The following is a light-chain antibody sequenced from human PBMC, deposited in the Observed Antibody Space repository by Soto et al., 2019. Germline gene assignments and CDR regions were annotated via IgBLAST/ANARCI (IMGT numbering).Light chain of an antibody. Sequence: QSVLTQPPSVSGAPGQRVTISCTGSSSNIGAGYDVHWYQQLPGTAPKLLLYGNSNRPSGVPDRFSGSKSGTSASLAITGLQAEDGADYCCQSYDSSLSGYVFGTGTKLTVL. CDR3: QSYDSSLSGYV. CDR2: GNS. V-gene: IGLV1-40*01. CDR1: SSNIGAGYD. J-gene: IGLJ1*01.